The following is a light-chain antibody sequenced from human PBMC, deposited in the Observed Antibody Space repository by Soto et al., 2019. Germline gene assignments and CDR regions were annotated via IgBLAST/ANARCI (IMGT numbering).Light chain of an antibody. Sequence: QSVLTQPASVSGSPGQSITISCTGTSSDIGASNSVSWYQQHPGKAPQLMIFDVSHRPLRVSSRFSGSKSGNTISLTISGLQAEDEADYYCSSFTTSSHVLLGGGTKLTVL. J-gene: IGLJ2*01. CDR2: DVS. V-gene: IGLV2-14*03. CDR1: SSDIGASNS. CDR3: SSFTTSSHVL.